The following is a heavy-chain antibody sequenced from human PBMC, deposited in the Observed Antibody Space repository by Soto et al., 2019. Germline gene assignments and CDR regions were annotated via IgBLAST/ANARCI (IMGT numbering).Heavy chain of an antibody. J-gene: IGHJ5*02. CDR3: ARGKMIYGSGRRNWFDP. CDR1: GGSISSSSYY. V-gene: IGHV4-61*05. CDR2: IYYSGST. Sequence: SETLSLTCTVSGGSISSSSYYWGWIRQPPGKGLEWIGYIYYSGSTNYNPSLKSRVTISVDTSKNQFSLKLSSVTAADTAVYYCARGKMIYGSGRRNWFDPWGQGTLVTVSS. D-gene: IGHD3-10*01.